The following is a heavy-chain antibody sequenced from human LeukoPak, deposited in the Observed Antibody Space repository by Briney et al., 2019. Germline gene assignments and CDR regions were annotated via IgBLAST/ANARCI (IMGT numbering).Heavy chain of an antibody. V-gene: IGHV5-51*01. CDR2: IYPGDSDT. CDR3: ARRDSSGWYGPYYFDY. D-gene: IGHD6-19*01. CDR1: GYSFTSYW. J-gene: IGHJ4*02. Sequence: ESLKISCKGSGYSFTSYWIGWVRQMPGKGLEWMGIIYPGDSDTRYSPSFQGRVTISADKSISTAYLQWSSLKASDTAIYYCARRDSSGWYGPYYFDYWGQGTLVTVSS.